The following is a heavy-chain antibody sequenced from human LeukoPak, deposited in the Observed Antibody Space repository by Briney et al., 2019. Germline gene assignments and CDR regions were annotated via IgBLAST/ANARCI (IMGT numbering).Heavy chain of an antibody. J-gene: IGHJ4*02. CDR3: ARVGSGWTLDY. Sequence: GGSLRLSCAASGFTFSSYSMNWVRQAPGKGLEWVSSISSSRSYIYYADSVKGRFTISRDNAKNSLYLQMNSLRAEDTAVYYSARVGSGWTLDYWGQGTLVTVSS. CDR1: GFTFSSYS. CDR2: ISSSRSYI. D-gene: IGHD6-19*01. V-gene: IGHV3-21*01.